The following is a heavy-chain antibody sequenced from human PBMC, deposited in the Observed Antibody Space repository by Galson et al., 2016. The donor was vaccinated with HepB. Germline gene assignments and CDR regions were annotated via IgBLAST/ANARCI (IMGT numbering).Heavy chain of an antibody. CDR3: SRHRRENNGYGDYYYYYGLDV. CDR2: THDNGRT. J-gene: IGHJ6*02. V-gene: IGHV4-59*08. CDR1: GDSISDYF. Sequence: SETLSLTCTVSGDSISDYFWSWIRQPPGKGLEWIGYTHDNGRTTYSPSLKSRATISVDTSKSQFSLKLNSVTPADTAVYYCSRHRRENNGYGDYYYYYGLDVWGQGTTVIVSS. D-gene: IGHD2-8*01.